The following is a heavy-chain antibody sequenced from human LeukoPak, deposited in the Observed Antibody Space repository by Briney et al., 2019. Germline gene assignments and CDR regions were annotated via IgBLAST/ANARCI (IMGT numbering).Heavy chain of an antibody. CDR1: GGSISSGDYY. CDR2: IYYSGST. V-gene: IGHV4-30-4*01. Sequence: SETLSLTCTVSGGSISSGDYYWSWIRQPPGKGLEWIGYIYYSGSTYYNPSLKSRVTISVDTSKNQFSLKLSSVTAADTAVYYCARLGVIIPFIDYWGQGTLVTVSS. D-gene: IGHD3-10*01. CDR3: ARLGVIIPFIDY. J-gene: IGHJ4*02.